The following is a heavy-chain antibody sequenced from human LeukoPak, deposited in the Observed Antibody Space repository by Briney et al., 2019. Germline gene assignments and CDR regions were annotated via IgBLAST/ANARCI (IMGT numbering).Heavy chain of an antibody. CDR2: INGNGGRT. Sequence: GGSLRLSCSASGFTFSRYAMHWVRQAPGKGLEYVSGINGNGGRTHYGDSVKGRFSISRDNSKNTLYLQMNSLRAEDTSIYYCARDCSSTSCYDYWGQGTRVTVSS. J-gene: IGHJ4*02. D-gene: IGHD2-2*01. V-gene: IGHV3-64*04. CDR1: GFTFSRYA. CDR3: ARDCSSTSCYDY.